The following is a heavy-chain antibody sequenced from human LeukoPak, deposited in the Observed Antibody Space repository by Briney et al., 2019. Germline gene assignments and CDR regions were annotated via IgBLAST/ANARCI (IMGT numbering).Heavy chain of an antibody. Sequence: SQTLSLTCAISGDSVSSNSAAWNWIRQSPSRGLEWLGRTYYRSKWYNDYAVSVKSRITINPDTSKNQFSLQLNSVTPEDTAVYYCARSSAAAGTLIYYYYMDVWGKGTTVTVSS. CDR2: TYYRSKWYN. V-gene: IGHV6-1*01. D-gene: IGHD6-13*01. J-gene: IGHJ6*03. CDR1: GDSVSSNSAA. CDR3: ARSSAAAGTLIYYYYMDV.